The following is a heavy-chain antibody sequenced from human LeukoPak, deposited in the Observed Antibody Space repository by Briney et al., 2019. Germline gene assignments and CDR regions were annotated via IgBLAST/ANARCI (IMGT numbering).Heavy chain of an antibody. D-gene: IGHD3-3*01. J-gene: IGHJ3*01. Sequence: GGSPRLSCAASGFSFRSCWVHWVRQAPGKELVLVSRINGDGSTTNYADSVRGRLTISRDNAKNTLYLQMNSLRADDSAVYFCASLVGGYYPPVEAFDVWGQGTMVTVSS. CDR3: ASLVGGYYPPVEAFDV. V-gene: IGHV3-74*01. CDR1: GFSFRSCW. CDR2: INGDGSTT.